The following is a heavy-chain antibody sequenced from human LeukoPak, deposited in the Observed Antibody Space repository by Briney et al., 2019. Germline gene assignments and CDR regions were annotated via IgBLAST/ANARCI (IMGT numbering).Heavy chain of an antibody. J-gene: IGHJ3*02. D-gene: IGHD3-22*01. CDR3: AKIYGRLVYYDSSGYYYNAFDI. V-gene: IGHV3-23*01. CDR1: GFIFRDYA. Sequence: GGSLRLSCVASGFIFRDYAMSWVRQTPAGGLEWVSSLRGDGETFYTDSVKGRFTLSRDNSKNTLYLQMNSLRAEDTAVYYCAKIYGRLVYYDSSGYYYNAFDIWGQGTMVTVSS. CDR2: LRGDGET.